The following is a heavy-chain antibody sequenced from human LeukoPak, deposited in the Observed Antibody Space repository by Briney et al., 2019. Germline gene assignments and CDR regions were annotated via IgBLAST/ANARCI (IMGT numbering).Heavy chain of an antibody. Sequence: SETLSLTCAVYGGSFSGYYWSWIRQPPGKGLEWIGEINHSGSTNYNPSFKSRVTISVDTSKNQFSLKLSSVTAADTAVYYCARDVVTATNYYFDYWGQGTLVTVSS. CDR2: INHSGST. V-gene: IGHV4-34*01. CDR3: ARDVVTATNYYFDY. D-gene: IGHD2-21*02. J-gene: IGHJ4*02. CDR1: GGSFSGYY.